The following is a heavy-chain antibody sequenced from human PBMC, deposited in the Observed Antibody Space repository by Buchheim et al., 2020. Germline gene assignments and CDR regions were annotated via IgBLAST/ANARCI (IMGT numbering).Heavy chain of an antibody. CDR1: GFTFSSYA. CDR3: AKAPPRPIVVVVAASFDY. CDR2: ISGSGGST. V-gene: IGHV3-23*04. J-gene: IGHJ4*02. D-gene: IGHD2-15*01. Sequence: EVQMVESGGGLVQPGGSLRLSCAASGFTFSSYAMSWVRQAPGKGLEWVSAISGSGGSTYYADSVKGRFTISRDNSKNTLYLQMNSRRAKDTAVYYWAKAPPRPIVVVVAASFDYCGQGTL.